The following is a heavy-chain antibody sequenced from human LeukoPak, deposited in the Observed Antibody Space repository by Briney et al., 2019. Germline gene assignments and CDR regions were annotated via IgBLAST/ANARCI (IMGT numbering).Heavy chain of an antibody. D-gene: IGHD6-19*01. CDR1: GLTLDDYA. CDR2: ISWNSGSI. Sequence: PAGRSLRLSCAASGLTLDDYAMHWVRQAPGKGLEWVSGISWNSGSIGYADSVKGRFTISRDNAKNSLYLQMNSLRAEDTALYYCAKDSTPWGIAVAGRGTRPYFDYWGQGTLVTVSS. CDR3: AKDSTPWGIAVAGRGTRPYFDY. J-gene: IGHJ4*02. V-gene: IGHV3-9*01.